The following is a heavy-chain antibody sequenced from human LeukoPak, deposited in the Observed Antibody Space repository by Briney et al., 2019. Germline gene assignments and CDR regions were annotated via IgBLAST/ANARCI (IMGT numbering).Heavy chain of an antibody. CDR1: GFTFGSYA. D-gene: IGHD4-17*01. J-gene: IGHJ3*02. CDR2: ISDSGGRT. V-gene: IGHV3-23*01. CDR3: AREYGDYGNAFDI. Sequence: GGSLRLSCAASGFTFGSYAMNWVRQAPGKGLEWVSFISDSGGRTHYAASVKGRFTISRDNSKNTLYLQLNSLRAEDTAVYYCAREYGDYGNAFDIWGQGTMVTVS.